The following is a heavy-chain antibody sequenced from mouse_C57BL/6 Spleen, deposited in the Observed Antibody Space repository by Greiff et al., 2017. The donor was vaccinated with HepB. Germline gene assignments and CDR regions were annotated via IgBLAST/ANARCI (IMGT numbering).Heavy chain of an antibody. D-gene: IGHD1-2*01. J-gene: IGHJ2*01. CDR2: ISGGGGNT. Sequence: DVQLVESGGGLVKPGGSLKLSCAASGFTFSSYTMSWVRQTPEKRLEWVATISGGGGNTNYPNSVKGRFTISRDNAKNTLYLQMSSLRSEDTALYYCARITTAGYFDYWGQGTTLTVSS. CDR3: ARITTAGYFDY. V-gene: IGHV5-9*01. CDR1: GFTFSSYT.